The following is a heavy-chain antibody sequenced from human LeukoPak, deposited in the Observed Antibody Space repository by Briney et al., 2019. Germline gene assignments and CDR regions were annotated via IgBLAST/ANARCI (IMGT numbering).Heavy chain of an antibody. CDR2: ISSSGTTK. CDR3: ARGKRNAFNM. Sequence: GSLRLSSAASGFTFTSFAVNWVRQGPGQGLEWVSYISSSGTTKYYADSAKGRFTLSRDNAKKSLSLQMNSLRAEDTAIYYCARGKRNAFNMWSPGTVVTVSS. J-gene: IGHJ3*02. V-gene: IGHV3-48*04. CDR1: GFTFTSFA.